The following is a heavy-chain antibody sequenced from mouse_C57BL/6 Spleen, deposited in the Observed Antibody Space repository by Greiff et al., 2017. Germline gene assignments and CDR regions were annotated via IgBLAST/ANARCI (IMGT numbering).Heavy chain of an antibody. J-gene: IGHJ1*03. V-gene: IGHV3-6*01. CDR2: ISYDGSN. CDR1: GYSITSGYY. Sequence: ESGPGLVNPSQSLSLTCSVTGYSITSGYYWYWIRQFPGTKLEWMGYISYDGSNNYNPSLKNRISITSDTSKNQFFLKLNSVTTEDTATYYCASYDGYGYFDVWGTGTTVTVSS. CDR3: ASYDGYGYFDV. D-gene: IGHD2-3*01.